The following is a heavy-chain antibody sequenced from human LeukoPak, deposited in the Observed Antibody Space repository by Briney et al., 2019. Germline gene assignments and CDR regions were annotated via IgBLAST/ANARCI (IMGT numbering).Heavy chain of an antibody. CDR1: GDIFNSYS. CDR2: IIPIFGTA. J-gene: IGHJ6*03. D-gene: IGHD5-12*01. CDR3: ARVVSSGYDYVSYYYYYMDV. V-gene: IGHV1-69*05. Sequence: SVKVSCNDSGDIFNSYSVSWVRQAPGQGLEWMGGIIPIFGTANYAQKFQGRVTITTDESTSTAYMELSSLRSEDTAVYYCARVVSSGYDYVSYYYYYMDVWGKGTTVTVSS.